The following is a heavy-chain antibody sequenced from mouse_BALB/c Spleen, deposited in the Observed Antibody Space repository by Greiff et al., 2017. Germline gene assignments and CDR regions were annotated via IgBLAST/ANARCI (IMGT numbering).Heavy chain of an antibody. Sequence: VKLMESGPGLVQPSQSLSITCTVSGFSLTSYGVHWVRQSPGKGLEWLGVIWSGGSTDYNAAFISRLSISKDNSKSQVFFKMNSLQANDTAIYYCARNLVWYFDVWGAGTTVTVSS. CDR3: ARNLVWYFDV. V-gene: IGHV2-2*02. CDR2: IWSGGST. CDR1: GFSLTSYG. J-gene: IGHJ1*01.